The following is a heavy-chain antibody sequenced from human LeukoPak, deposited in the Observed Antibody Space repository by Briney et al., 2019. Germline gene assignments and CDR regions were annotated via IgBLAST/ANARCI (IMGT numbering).Heavy chain of an antibody. V-gene: IGHV4-4*07. CDR3: ASTYYDILTGQSFDY. J-gene: IGHJ4*02. D-gene: IGHD3-9*01. CDR1: GGSISSYY. CDR2: IYTSGST. Sequence: SETLSLTCTVSGGSISSYYWSWIRQPAGKGLEWIGRIYTSGSTNYNPSLKSRVTISVDTSKNQFSLKLSSVTAADTAVYYCASTYYDILTGQSFDYWGQGTLVTVSS.